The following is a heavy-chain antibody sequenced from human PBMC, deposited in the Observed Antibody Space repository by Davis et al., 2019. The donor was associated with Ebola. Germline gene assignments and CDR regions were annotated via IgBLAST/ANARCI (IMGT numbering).Heavy chain of an antibody. CDR2: IKQDGSEK. CDR1: GFTFSSYW. CDR3: ARVGGGLDY. D-gene: IGHD2-15*01. Sequence: GESLKISCAASGFTFSSYWMSWVRQAPGKGLEWVANIKQDGSEKYYVDSVKGRFTISRDNARNSLYLQMNSLRAEDMAVYYCARVGGGLDYWGQGTLVTVSS. V-gene: IGHV3-7*03. J-gene: IGHJ4*02.